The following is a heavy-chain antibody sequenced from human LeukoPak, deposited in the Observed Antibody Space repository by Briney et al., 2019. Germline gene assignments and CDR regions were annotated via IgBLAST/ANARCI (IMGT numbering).Heavy chain of an antibody. CDR1: GFTFSSYS. CDR2: ISSSSSYI. V-gene: IGHV3-21*01. Sequence: GGSLRLSCAASGFTFSSYSMNWVRQAPGKGLEWVSSISSSSSYIYYADSVKGRFTISRDNADNSVYLQMNSLRAEDTAVYYCAKWGCSGGSCYPFDYWGQGTLVTVSS. CDR3: AKWGCSGGSCYPFDY. D-gene: IGHD2-15*01. J-gene: IGHJ4*02.